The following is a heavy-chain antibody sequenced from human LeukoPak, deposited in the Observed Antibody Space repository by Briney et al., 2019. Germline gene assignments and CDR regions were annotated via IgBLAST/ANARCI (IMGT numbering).Heavy chain of an antibody. CDR3: ARASHSKGWFDP. V-gene: IGHV4-39*07. CDR1: GGSISSSSYY. D-gene: IGHD4-11*01. Sequence: SETLSLTCTVSGGSISSSSYYWGWIRQPPGKGLEWIGSIYYSGSTYYNPSLKSRVTISVDTSKNQFSLKLSSVTAADTAVYYCARASHSKGWFDPWGQGTLVTVSS. J-gene: IGHJ5*02. CDR2: IYYSGST.